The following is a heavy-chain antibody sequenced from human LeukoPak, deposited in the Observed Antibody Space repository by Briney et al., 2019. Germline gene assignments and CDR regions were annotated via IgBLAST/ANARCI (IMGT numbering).Heavy chain of an antibody. Sequence: ASVKVSCKASGYTFTSYGISWVRQAPGQGLEWMGWISAYNGNTNYAQKLQGRVTMTTDTSTSTAYMELRSLRSDDTTVYYCAREGDYGDYPYYYYMDVWGKGTTVTVSS. CDR2: ISAYNGNT. CDR3: AREGDYGDYPYYYYMDV. J-gene: IGHJ6*03. CDR1: GYTFTSYG. V-gene: IGHV1-18*01. D-gene: IGHD4-17*01.